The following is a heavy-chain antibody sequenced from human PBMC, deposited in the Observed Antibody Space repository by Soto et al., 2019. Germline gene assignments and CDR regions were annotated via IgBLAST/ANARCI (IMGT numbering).Heavy chain of an antibody. J-gene: IGHJ3*02. D-gene: IGHD4-17*01. CDR2: IRDDGRNK. CDR1: GFTFSING. Sequence: QVQLVESGGGVVQPGRSLRLSCAASGFTFSINGMHWVRQAPGKGLEWVAAIRDDGRNKYYADSVKGRCTISRDNSKNTVYLQMNSLRAEATAVYYCARDDDGGCIPFASWGQGTMVTVSS. CDR3: ARDDDGGCIPFAS. V-gene: IGHV3-33*01.